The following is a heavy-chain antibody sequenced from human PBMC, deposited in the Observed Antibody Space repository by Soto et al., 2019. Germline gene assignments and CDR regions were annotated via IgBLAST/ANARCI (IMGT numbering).Heavy chain of an antibody. Sequence: QLQLQESGSGLVKPSQTLSLTCAVSGGSISSGGYSWSWIRQPPGKGLEWIGYIYHSGSTYYHPSLKSRVTISVDRSKNQFSLKLSSVTAADTAVYYCARGYDFWSGYLSPYFDYWGQGTLVTVSS. J-gene: IGHJ4*02. CDR1: GGSISSGGYS. CDR2: IYHSGST. CDR3: ARGYDFWSGYLSPYFDY. D-gene: IGHD3-3*01. V-gene: IGHV4-30-2*01.